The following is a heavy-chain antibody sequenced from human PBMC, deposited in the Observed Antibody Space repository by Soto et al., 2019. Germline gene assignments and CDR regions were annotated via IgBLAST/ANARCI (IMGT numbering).Heavy chain of an antibody. CDR3: ARGGSSSWLRLFHQ. Sequence: SETLSLTCAVSCASISTPNWWSWVRQAPGKGLEWIGEIYHSGSTNYNPSLKSRVSISVDKSMDQFSLRLSSVTAADTAVYYCARGGSSSWLRLFHQWGQGTLVTV. V-gene: IGHV4-4*02. J-gene: IGHJ1*01. CDR2: IYHSGST. CDR1: CASISTPNW. D-gene: IGHD6-13*01.